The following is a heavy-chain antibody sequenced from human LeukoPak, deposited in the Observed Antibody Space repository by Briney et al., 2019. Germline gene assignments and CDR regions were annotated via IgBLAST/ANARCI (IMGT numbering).Heavy chain of an antibody. Sequence: PSETLSLTCTVSGGSISSYYWSWIRQPPGKGLEWIGCIYYSGSTNYNPSLKSRVTISVDTSKNQLSLKLSSVTAADTAVYYCARDRGIAAAGPDFDYWGQGTLVTVSS. V-gene: IGHV4-59*01. CDR3: ARDRGIAAAGPDFDY. J-gene: IGHJ4*02. D-gene: IGHD6-13*01. CDR1: GGSISSYY. CDR2: IYYSGST.